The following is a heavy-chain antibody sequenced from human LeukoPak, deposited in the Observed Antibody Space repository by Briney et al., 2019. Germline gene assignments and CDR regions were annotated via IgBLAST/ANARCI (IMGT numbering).Heavy chain of an antibody. J-gene: IGHJ3*02. D-gene: IGHD3-16*01. V-gene: IGHV3-48*02. Sequence: PGGSLRLSCAASGFTFSSYNMNWVRQAPGKGLEWVSYISSSDSTAYYADSVKGRFTISRDNARNSLYLQGSSLRDEDTAIYYCAKDRWGGVFDIWGQGTMVTVSS. CDR1: GFTFSSYN. CDR3: AKDRWGGVFDI. CDR2: ISSSDSTA.